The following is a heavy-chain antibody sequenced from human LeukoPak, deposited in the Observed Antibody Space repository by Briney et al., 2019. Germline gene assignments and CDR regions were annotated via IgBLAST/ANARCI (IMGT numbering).Heavy chain of an antibody. V-gene: IGHV1-18*01. CDR3: ARDYQLQSGPDLFDI. D-gene: IGHD1-1*01. J-gene: IGHJ3*02. CDR1: GFSFPNYG. Sequence: ASVKVSCKASGFSFPNYGISWVRQAPGQGLEWIGWITAYDGDTNYAQKSQDRVTMATDTSTSTAYMELWSLRSDDTAVYYCARDYQLQSGPDLFDIWRQGTVVTVSS. CDR2: ITAYDGDT.